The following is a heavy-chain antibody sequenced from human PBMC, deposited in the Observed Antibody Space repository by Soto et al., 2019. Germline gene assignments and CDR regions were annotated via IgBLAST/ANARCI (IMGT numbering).Heavy chain of an antibody. V-gene: IGHV3-23*01. J-gene: IGHJ6*02. CDR1: GFTFSTYA. CDR3: AKDLSYYDFWSGYYVMDV. D-gene: IGHD3-3*01. CDR2: ITSSGSRT. Sequence: GSLRLSCAASGFTFSTYAMTWVRQAPGKGLQWVSAITSSGSRTYYADSVKGRFTISRDNSKYTLYLQMNSLRAEDTAVYYCAKDLSYYDFWSGYYVMDVWGQGTTVTVSS.